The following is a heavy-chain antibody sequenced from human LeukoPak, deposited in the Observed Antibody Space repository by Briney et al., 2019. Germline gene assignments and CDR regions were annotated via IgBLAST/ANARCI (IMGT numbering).Heavy chain of an antibody. CDR2: IIPIFGTA. CDR1: GGTFRSYA. D-gene: IGHD5-18*01. Sequence: ASVKVSCKASGGTFRSYAISWVRQAPGQGLEWMGGIIPIFGTANYAQKFQGRVTITADESTSTAYMELSSLRSEDTAVYYCARDQGYRYGYGDFDYWGQGTLVIASS. V-gene: IGHV1-69*13. J-gene: IGHJ4*02. CDR3: ARDQGYRYGYGDFDY.